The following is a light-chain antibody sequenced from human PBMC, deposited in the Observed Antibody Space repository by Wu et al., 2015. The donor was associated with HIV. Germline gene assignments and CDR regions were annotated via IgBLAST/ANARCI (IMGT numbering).Light chain of an antibody. CDR2: GAS. Sequence: EIVLTQSPGTLSLFPGERATLSCRASQSVSSSNLVWYQQKPGRAPRLLIYGASSRAPGIPDRFSGSGSGTDFTLSLTRLEPEDFAVYYCQQYDISITFGQGTRLDIK. V-gene: IGKV3-20*01. CDR3: QQYDISIT. CDR1: QSVSSSN. J-gene: IGKJ5*01.